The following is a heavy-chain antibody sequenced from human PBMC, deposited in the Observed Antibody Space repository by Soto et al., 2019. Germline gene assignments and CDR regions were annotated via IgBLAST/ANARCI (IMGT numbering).Heavy chain of an antibody. J-gene: IGHJ6*03. D-gene: IGHD3-9*01. CDR2: IYYSGST. Sequence: PSETLSLTCTVSGGSISRYYWSWIRQPPGKGLEWIGYIYYSGSTNYNPSLKSRVTISVDTSKNQFSLKLSSVTAADTAVYYCARVGTGSGPMGWYYYMVVWGKGTTVAVSS. V-gene: IGHV4-59*01. CDR3: ARVGTGSGPMGWYYYMVV. CDR1: GGSISRYY.